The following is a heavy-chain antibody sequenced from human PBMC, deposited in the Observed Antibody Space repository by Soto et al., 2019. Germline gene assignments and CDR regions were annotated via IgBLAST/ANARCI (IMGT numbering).Heavy chain of an antibody. V-gene: IGHV4-59*01. J-gene: IGHJ6*02. Sequence: SETLSLTCTVSGGSISSYYWSWIRQPPGKGLEWIGYIYYSGSTNYNPSLKSRVTISVDTSKNQFSLKLSSVTAADTAVYYCARETGYYGSWSYGYYYYYYGMDVWGQGTTVTVSS. CDR2: IYYSGST. CDR3: ARETGYYGSWSYGYYYYYYGMDV. D-gene: IGHD3-10*01. CDR1: GGSISSYY.